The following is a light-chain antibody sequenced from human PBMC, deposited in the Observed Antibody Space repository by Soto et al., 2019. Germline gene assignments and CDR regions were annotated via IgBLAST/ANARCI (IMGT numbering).Light chain of an antibody. V-gene: IGKV3-11*01. CDR2: DAS. Sequence: EIVLTQSPATLSLSPGERATLSCRASQSVSSYLAWYQQKPGQAPRLLIYDASNSATGIPASFSGSGSGTVFTLTISRLEPEDFAVYYCKQRSNWLRACTFGPGTKVDIK. J-gene: IGKJ3*01. CDR3: KQRSNWLRACT. CDR1: QSVSSY.